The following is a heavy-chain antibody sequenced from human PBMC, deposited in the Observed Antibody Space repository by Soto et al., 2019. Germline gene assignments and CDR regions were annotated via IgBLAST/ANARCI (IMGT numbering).Heavy chain of an antibody. V-gene: IGHV4-39*07. J-gene: IGHJ6*03. CDR1: DDSIKSDKYY. D-gene: IGHD2-21*01. CDR2: IYYRGNA. CDR3: ARGGISHWAYFYYMDV. Sequence: PLETLSLTCSVSDDSIKSDKYYWGWIRQPPGKGLEWIGSIYYRGNAYYNPSLKSRVTMSVDTSKNQFSLTLNSVTAADTATYYCARGGISHWAYFYYMDVWDRGTTVTVSS.